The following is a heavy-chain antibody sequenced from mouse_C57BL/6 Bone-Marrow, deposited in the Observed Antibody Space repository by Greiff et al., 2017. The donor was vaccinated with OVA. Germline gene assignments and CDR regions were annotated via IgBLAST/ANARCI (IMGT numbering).Heavy chain of an antibody. CDR3: ARGGLPLAY. CDR2: INPNNGGT. Sequence: EVQLQQSGPELVKPGASVKISCKASGYTFTDYYMNWVKQSHGKSLEWIGDINPNNGGTSYNQKFKGKATLTVDKSSSTAYMELRSLTSEDSAVYYCARGGLPLAYWGQGTLVTVSA. V-gene: IGHV1-26*01. CDR1: GYTFTDYY. J-gene: IGHJ3*01. D-gene: IGHD2-2*01.